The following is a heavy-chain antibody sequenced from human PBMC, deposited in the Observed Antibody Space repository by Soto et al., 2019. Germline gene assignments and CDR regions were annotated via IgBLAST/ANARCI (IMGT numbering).Heavy chain of an antibody. D-gene: IGHD6-13*01. V-gene: IGHV1-69*13. CDR2: IIPMFGST. J-gene: IGHJ3*02. CDR3: ARVLGSRRTHAFDI. Sequence: EASVKVSCKASGGTFSTSSITWVRQAPGQGLEWLGGIIPMFGSTNYAQKFQGRVSITADESTTTAYMELSSLKSEDTAVYYCARVLGSRRTHAFDIWGQGTMVTVSS. CDR1: GGTFSTSS.